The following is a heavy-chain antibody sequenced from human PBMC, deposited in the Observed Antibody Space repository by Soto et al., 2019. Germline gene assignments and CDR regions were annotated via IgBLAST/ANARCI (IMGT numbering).Heavy chain of an antibody. CDR2: ISAYNGNT. V-gene: IGHV1-18*01. CDR3: ARDPGPDYDSSGYYYY. Sequence: ASVKVSCKASGYTFTSYGISWVRQAPGQGLEWMGWISAYNGNTNYAQKLQGRVTMTTDTSTSTAYMELRSLRSDDTAVYYCARDPGPDYDSSGYYYYWGQGTLVTVSS. D-gene: IGHD3-22*01. CDR1: GYTFTSYG. J-gene: IGHJ4*02.